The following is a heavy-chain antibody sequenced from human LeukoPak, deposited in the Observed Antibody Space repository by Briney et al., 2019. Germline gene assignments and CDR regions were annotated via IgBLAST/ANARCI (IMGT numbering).Heavy chain of an antibody. CDR2: IGGGGDYT. CDR3: ARGYSNSWYTPDY. CDR1: GFTFSSYG. J-gene: IGHJ4*02. Sequence: GGSLRLSCTASGFTFSSYGMTWVRQAPGKGLEWVSAIGGGGDYTYYADSVKGRLTISRDNSKNTLYLQMSSLRADDTAVYNCARGYSNSWYTPDYWGQGTLVTVSS. D-gene: IGHD6-13*01. V-gene: IGHV3-23*01.